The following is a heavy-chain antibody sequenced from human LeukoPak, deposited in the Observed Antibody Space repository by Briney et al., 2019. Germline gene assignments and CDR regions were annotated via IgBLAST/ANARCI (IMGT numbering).Heavy chain of an antibody. Sequence: GGSLRLSCAASGFTFRSYSMNWVRQAPGKGLEWVSSISSSSSYIYYADSVKGRFTISRDNAKNSLYLQMNSLRAEDTAVYYCARPQGTYYYYGMDVWGQGTTVTVSS. J-gene: IGHJ6*02. CDR3: ARPQGTYYYYGMDV. CDR1: GFTFRSYS. D-gene: IGHD1-1*01. V-gene: IGHV3-21*01. CDR2: ISSSSSYI.